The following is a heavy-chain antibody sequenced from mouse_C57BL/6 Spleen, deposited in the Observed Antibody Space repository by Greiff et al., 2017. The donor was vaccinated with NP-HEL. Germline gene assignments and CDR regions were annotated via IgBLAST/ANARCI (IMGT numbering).Heavy chain of an antibody. J-gene: IGHJ2*01. Sequence: QVQLQQSGAELVKPGASVNISCKASGYAFSSYWMNWVKQRPGKGLEWIGQIYPGDGDTNYNGKFKGKATLTADKSSSTAYMQLSSLTSEDSAVYFCAREHYYGLTQFDYWGQGTTLTVSS. CDR2: IYPGDGDT. V-gene: IGHV1-80*01. D-gene: IGHD1-1*01. CDR1: GYAFSSYW. CDR3: AREHYYGLTQFDY.